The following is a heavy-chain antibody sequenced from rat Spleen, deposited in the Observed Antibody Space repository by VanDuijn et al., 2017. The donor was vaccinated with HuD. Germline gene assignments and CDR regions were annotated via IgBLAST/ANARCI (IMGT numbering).Heavy chain of an antibody. V-gene: IGHV3-1*01. CDR1: GHSITSYS. CDR3: ARSSITMMVITPFDY. Sequence: EVQLQESGPGLVKPSQSFSLTCSVTGHSITSYSWGCIRQFPGNEMEWMAYISYSGNTGYNPSLKSRISITNDTSKNQFFLQMHSVTAEDTATYYCARSSITMMVITPFDYWGQGVMVTVSS. CDR2: ISYSGNT. D-gene: IGHD1-12*03. J-gene: IGHJ2*01.